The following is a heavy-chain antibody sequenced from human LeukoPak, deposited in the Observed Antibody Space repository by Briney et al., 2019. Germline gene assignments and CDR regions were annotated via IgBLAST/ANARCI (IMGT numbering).Heavy chain of an antibody. J-gene: IGHJ6*02. D-gene: IGHD3-9*01. V-gene: IGHV1-18*01. CDR2: ISAYNGNT. CDR1: GYTFTSYG. Sequence: ASVKVSCKASGYTFTSYGISWVRQAPGQGLEWMGWISAYNGNTNYAQKLQGRVTMTTDTSTSTAYMELRSLRSDDTAVYYCVRVVVNGYYPYYYGMDVWGQGTTVTVSS. CDR3: VRVVVNGYYPYYYGMDV.